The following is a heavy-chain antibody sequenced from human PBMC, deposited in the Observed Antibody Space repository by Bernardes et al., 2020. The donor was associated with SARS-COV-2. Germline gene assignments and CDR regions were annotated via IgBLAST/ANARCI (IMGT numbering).Heavy chain of an antibody. CDR3: AREVRRDGYNCFDY. Sequence: TLSLTCTVSGGSISSYYWSWIRQPPGKGLEWIGYIYYSGSTNYNPSLKSRVTISVDTSKNQFSLKLSSVTAADTAVYYCAREVRRDGYNCFDYWGQGTLVTVSS. CDR1: GGSISSYY. D-gene: IGHD5-12*01. J-gene: IGHJ4*02. V-gene: IGHV4-59*01. CDR2: IYYSGST.